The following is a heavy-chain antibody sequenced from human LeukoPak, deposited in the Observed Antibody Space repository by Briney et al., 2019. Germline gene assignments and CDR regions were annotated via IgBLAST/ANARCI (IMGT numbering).Heavy chain of an antibody. CDR2: ISGSGGST. CDR1: GFTFTSYG. V-gene: IGHV3-23*01. CDR3: AKSGYNRFDY. J-gene: IGHJ4*02. Sequence: PGGSLRLSCVASGFTFTSYGMSWVRQAPGKGLEWVSAISGSGGSTFYADSVKGRFTISRDNAKNTLYLQMNSLRAEDTAVYYCAKSGYNRFDYWGQGTRVTVSS. D-gene: IGHD5-24*01.